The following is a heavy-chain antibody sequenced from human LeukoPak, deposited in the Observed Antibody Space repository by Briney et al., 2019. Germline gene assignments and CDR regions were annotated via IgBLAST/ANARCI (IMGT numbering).Heavy chain of an antibody. V-gene: IGHV3-49*04. CDR3: TRGPIQKWLYYGMDV. CDR1: GFTFGDHA. D-gene: IGHD5-24*01. CDR2: IRSKTYGGTT. Sequence: GGSLRLSCTASGFTFGDHAMSWVRQAPGKGLEWVGFIRSKTYGGTTEYAASVKGRFTISRDDSKSIAYLQMNSLNTEDTAVFYCTRGPIQKWLYYGMDVGAQGTRVPVPS. J-gene: IGHJ6*02.